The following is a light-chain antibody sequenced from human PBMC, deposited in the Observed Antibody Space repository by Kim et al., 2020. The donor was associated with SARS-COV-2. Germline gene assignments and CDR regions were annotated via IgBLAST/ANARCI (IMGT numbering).Light chain of an antibody. CDR3: QQYNNWHRT. Sequence: VSQGERETHYCRARQSVSSNGAWYQKKPGQAPRLLIYDASTRATGIPARFSGSGSGTEFTFTISSMQSEDFAVYYCQQYNNWHRTFGQGTKVEIK. V-gene: IGKV3-15*01. CDR1: QSVSSN. J-gene: IGKJ1*01. CDR2: DAS.